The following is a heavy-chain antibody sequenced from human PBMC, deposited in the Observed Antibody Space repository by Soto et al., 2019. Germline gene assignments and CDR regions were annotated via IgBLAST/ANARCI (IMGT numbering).Heavy chain of an antibody. Sequence: QVQLVQSGAEVKKPGASVKVSCKASGYTFTSYGISWVRQAPGQGLEWMGWISAYNGNTNYAQKLQGRVTMTTDTSXGTAYTELRSLRSDDTAVYYCASSLLVGYGLEGESDWGQGTLVTVSS. D-gene: IGHD5-18*01. V-gene: IGHV1-18*01. J-gene: IGHJ4*02. CDR2: ISAYNGNT. CDR3: ASSLLVGYGLEGESD. CDR1: GYTFTSYG.